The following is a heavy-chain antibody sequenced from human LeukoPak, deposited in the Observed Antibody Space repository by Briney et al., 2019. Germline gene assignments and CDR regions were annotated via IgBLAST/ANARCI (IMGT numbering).Heavy chain of an antibody. CDR3: ARDRLKALPGYRSSWYVYYYYRKDV. CDR1: GDSLCSSNW. J-gene: IGHJ6*01. CDR2: FYHSGST. V-gene: IGHV4-4*02. D-gene: IGHD6-13*01. Sequence: PSGTLSLTCALSGDSLCSSNWWSWARQPPGKGLGWIEEFYHSGSTNYNPSLKSRVSIPVDKSKNQFSLQLSSVTAAETAEYYCARDRLKALPGYRSSWYVYYYYRKDVCGKRNTGSASP.